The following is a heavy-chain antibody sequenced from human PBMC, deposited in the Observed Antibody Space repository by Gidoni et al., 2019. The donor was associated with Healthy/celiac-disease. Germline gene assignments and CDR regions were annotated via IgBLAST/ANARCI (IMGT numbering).Heavy chain of an antibody. V-gene: IGHV1-18*01. D-gene: IGHD3-3*01. CDR3: ARESYYDFWSGYHGFDY. CDR1: GYTFTSYG. CDR2: ISAYNGNT. Sequence: QVQLVQSGAEVKKPGASVKVSCKASGYTFTSYGISWVRQAPGQGLEWMGWISAYNGNTNYAQKLQGRVTMTTDTSTSTAYMELRSLRSDDTAVYYCARESYYDFWSGYHGFDYWGQGTLVTVSS. J-gene: IGHJ4*02.